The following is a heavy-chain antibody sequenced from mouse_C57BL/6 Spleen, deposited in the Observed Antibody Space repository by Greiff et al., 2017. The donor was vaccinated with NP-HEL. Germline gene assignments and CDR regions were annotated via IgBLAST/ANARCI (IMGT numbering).Heavy chain of an antibody. Sequence: EVQLVESGGDLVKPGGSLKLSCAASGFTFSSYGMSWVRQTPDKRLEWVATISSGGSYTYYPDSVKGRFTISRDNAKNTLYLQMSSLKSEDTAMYYCARQGLYGSSSWFAYWGQGTLVTVSA. V-gene: IGHV5-6*01. CDR3: ARQGLYGSSSWFAY. J-gene: IGHJ3*01. CDR2: ISSGGSYT. CDR1: GFTFSSYG. D-gene: IGHD1-1*01.